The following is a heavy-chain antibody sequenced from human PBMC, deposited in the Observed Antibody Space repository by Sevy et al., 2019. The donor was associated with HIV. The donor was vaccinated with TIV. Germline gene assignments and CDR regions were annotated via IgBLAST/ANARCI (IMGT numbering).Heavy chain of an antibody. CDR3: ARGPLWWQLYYFDY. CDR1: GFTFSSYA. J-gene: IGHJ4*02. Sequence: GGSLRLSCAASGFTFSSYAMHWVRQAPGKGLEWVAVISYDGSNKYYADSVKGRFTISRDNSKNTLYLQMNSLRAEDTAVYYCARGPLWWQLYYFDYWGQGPLVTVSS. V-gene: IGHV3-30*04. CDR2: ISYDGSNK. D-gene: IGHD2-21*01.